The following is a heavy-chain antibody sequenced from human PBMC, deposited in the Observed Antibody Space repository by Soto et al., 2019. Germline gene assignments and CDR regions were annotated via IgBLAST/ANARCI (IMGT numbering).Heavy chain of an antibody. V-gene: IGHV3-23*01. CDR2: ISGSGGST. D-gene: IGHD1-26*01. CDR1: GFTFSSYA. CDR3: ATVPSGSSHFDY. Sequence: EVQLLESGGGLVQPGGSLRLSCAASGFTFSSYAMSWVRQAPGKGLEWVSVISGSGGSTYYADSVKGRFTISRDNSKKTLYIKMNSLRAEDTAVYYCATVPSGSSHFDYWGQGTLVTASS. J-gene: IGHJ4*02.